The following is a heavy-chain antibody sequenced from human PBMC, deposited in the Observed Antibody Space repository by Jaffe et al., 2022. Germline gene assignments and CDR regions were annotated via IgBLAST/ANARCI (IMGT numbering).Heavy chain of an antibody. CDR1: GFTFGDYA. CDR3: TRGPPTYYDFWSGPPWFDP. Sequence: EVQLVESGGGLVQPGRSLRLSCTASGFTFGDYAMSWFRQAPGKGLEWVGFIRSKAYGGTTEYAASVKGRFTISRDDSKSIAYLQMNSLKTEDTAVYYCTRGPPTYYDFWSGPPWFDPWGQGTLVTVSS. J-gene: IGHJ5*02. D-gene: IGHD3-3*01. CDR2: IRSKAYGGTT. V-gene: IGHV3-49*03.